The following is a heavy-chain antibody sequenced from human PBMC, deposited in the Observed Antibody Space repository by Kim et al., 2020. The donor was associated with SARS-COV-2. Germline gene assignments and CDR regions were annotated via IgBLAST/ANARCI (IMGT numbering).Heavy chain of an antibody. Sequence: SETLSLTCTVSGGSISSSSYYWGWIRQPPGKGLEWIGSIYYSGSTYYNPSLKSRVTISVYTSKNQFSLKLSSVTAADTAVYYCARHERPLLLWFGETHPDAFDVWGQGTMVTVSS. CDR3: ARHERPLLLWFGETHPDAFDV. V-gene: IGHV4-39*01. CDR2: IYYSGST. J-gene: IGHJ3*01. CDR1: GGSISSSSYY. D-gene: IGHD3-10*01.